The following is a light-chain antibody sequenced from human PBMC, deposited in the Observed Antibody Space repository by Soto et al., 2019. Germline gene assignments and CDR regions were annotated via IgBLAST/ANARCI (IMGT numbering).Light chain of an antibody. CDR2: WAS. CDR1: QSLLYTSNNKNY. V-gene: IGKV4-1*01. J-gene: IGKJ2*01. CDR3: QQYYSTPHT. Sequence: DIVMAQSPDSLAVSLGERATINCKSRQSLLYTSNNKNYLAWYQKKPGQPPKLLIYWASTRESGVPDRFSGSGSGTDFTLTISSLQAEDVAVYYCQQYYSTPHTFGQGTKLEIK.